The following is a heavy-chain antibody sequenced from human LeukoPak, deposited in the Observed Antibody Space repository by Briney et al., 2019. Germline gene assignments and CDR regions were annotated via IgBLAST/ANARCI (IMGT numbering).Heavy chain of an antibody. D-gene: IGHD2-15*01. J-gene: IGHJ6*02. CDR2: INHSGST. Sequence: SETLSLTCAVYGGSFSGYYWSWIRQPPGKGLEWIGEINHSGSTNYNPSLKSRVTISVDTSKNQFSLKLSSVTAADTAVYYCARGERIGYYYHGMDVWGQGTTVTVSS. CDR1: GGSFSGYY. V-gene: IGHV4-34*01. CDR3: ARGERIGYYYHGMDV.